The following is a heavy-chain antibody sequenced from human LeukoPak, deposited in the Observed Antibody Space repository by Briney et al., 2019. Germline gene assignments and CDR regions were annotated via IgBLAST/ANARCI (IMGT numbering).Heavy chain of an antibody. J-gene: IGHJ6*02. CDR3: ARGIFYGDYLLTYYYYGMDV. Sequence: SSGTLSLTCAVSGGSISSSNWWSWVRQPPGKGLEWIGEIYHSGSTNYNPSLKSRVTISVDKSKNQFSLKLSSVTAADTAVYYCARGIFYGDYLLTYYYYGMDVWGQGTTVTVSS. CDR2: IYHSGST. CDR1: GGSISSSNW. V-gene: IGHV4-4*02. D-gene: IGHD4-17*01.